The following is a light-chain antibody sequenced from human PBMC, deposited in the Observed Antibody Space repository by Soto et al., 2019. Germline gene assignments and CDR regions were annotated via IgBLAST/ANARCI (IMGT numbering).Light chain of an antibody. CDR1: TSDVGGYNS. CDR3: CSFTTTTSYV. Sequence: QSALTQPAAVSGSPAQSITISCTGTTSDVGGYNSVSWYQQHPGKAPQLIIYEVRRRPSGVSNRFSGSMAANTASLTISGLQTEDEADYYCCSFTTTTSYVFGTGTKVTVL. CDR2: EVR. V-gene: IGLV2-14*03. J-gene: IGLJ1*01.